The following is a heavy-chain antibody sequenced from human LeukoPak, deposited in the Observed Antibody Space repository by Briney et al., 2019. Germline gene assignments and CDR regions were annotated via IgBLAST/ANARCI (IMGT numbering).Heavy chain of an antibody. Sequence: GASVKVSCKASGYTFTSYYMHWVRQAPGQGLEWMGIINPSGGSTSYAQKFQGRVTMTRDTSTSTVYMELSSLRSEDTAVYYCARDGDYYDSSGYYSSYFDYWGQGTLVTVSS. D-gene: IGHD3-22*01. CDR1: GYTFTSYY. V-gene: IGHV1-46*01. J-gene: IGHJ4*02. CDR3: ARDGDYYDSSGYYSSYFDY. CDR2: INPSGGST.